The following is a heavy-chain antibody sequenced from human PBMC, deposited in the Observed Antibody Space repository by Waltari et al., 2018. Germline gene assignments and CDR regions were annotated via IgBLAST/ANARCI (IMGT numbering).Heavy chain of an antibody. CDR2: MCPCYSDT. J-gene: IGHJ3*02. V-gene: IGHV5-51*01. CDR3: ARHGKYQLLVDAFDI. Sequence: EVQLVQSGAEVKKPGESLKISCKGSGYSFTSYWIGWVRQMPGKGLEWMGVMCPCYSDTRYSPYFQSQVTISADKSISAANLQWSSLRASDAAMYYCARHGKYQLLVDAFDIWGQGTMVTVSS. D-gene: IGHD2-2*01. CDR1: GYSFTSYW.